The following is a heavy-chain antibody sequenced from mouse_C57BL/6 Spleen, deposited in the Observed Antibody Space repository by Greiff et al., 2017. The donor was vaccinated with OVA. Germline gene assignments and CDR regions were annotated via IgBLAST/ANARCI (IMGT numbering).Heavy chain of an antibody. Sequence: QVQLQQPGAELVRPGSSVKLSCKASGYTFTSYWMHWVKQRPIQGLEWIGNIDPSDSEPHYNQKFKDKATLTVDKSSSTAYMQLSSLTSEDSAVYYCARSLTTVVAGFDYWGQGTTLTVSS. CDR2: IDPSDSEP. CDR3: ARSLTTVVAGFDY. CDR1: GYTFTSYW. J-gene: IGHJ2*01. D-gene: IGHD1-1*01. V-gene: IGHV1-52*01.